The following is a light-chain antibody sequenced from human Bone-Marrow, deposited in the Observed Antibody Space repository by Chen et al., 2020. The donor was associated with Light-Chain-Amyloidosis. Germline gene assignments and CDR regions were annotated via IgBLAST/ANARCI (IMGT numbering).Light chain of an antibody. CDR1: QNVGTY. Sequence: EIVCTQSPATLSMSPGERATLSGRASQNVGTYLAWYQQKPGQAPRLLIYDASNRATGIPGRFSGSGSGTAFTLTISSLEPEDFAVYYCQQRSNWPPLTFGGGTKVEMK. J-gene: IGKJ4*01. V-gene: IGKV3-11*01. CDR2: DAS. CDR3: QQRSNWPPLT.